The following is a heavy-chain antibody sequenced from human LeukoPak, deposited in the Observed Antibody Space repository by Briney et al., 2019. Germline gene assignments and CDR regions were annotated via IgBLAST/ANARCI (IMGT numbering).Heavy chain of an antibody. CDR2: INHSGST. J-gene: IGHJ5*02. CDR1: GGSISSSSYY. CDR3: ARHPATP. Sequence: SETLSLTCTVSGGSISSSSYYWGWIRQPPGKGLEWIGEINHSGSTNYNPSLKSRVTISVDTSKNQFSLKLSSVTAADTAVYYCARHPATPWGQGTLVTVSS. V-gene: IGHV4-39*01. D-gene: IGHD6-25*01.